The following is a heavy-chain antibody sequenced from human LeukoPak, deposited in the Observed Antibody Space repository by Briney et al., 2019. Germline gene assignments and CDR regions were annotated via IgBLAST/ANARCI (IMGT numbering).Heavy chain of an antibody. CDR1: GITFNTHG. D-gene: IGHD3-3*01. Sequence: PGGSLRLSCAASGITFNTHGMHWVRQAPGKGLEWVAAIWFDGSVKHYSDAVKGRFTISRDNSLDTLYLQMNSLRVEDTAMYYCAKDTAIQFLEPAFWGQGTLVTVSS. CDR2: IWFDGSVK. V-gene: IGHV3-33*06. CDR3: AKDTAIQFLEPAF. J-gene: IGHJ4*02.